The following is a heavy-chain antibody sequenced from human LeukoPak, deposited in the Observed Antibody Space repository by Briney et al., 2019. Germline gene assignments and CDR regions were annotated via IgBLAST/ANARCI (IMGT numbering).Heavy chain of an antibody. D-gene: IGHD2-15*01. V-gene: IGHV4-34*01. CDR3: ARGALRAPPRAYWYFDL. CDR1: GGSFSGYY. Sequence: PETLSLTCAVYGGSFSGYYWSWIRQPPGKGLEWIGEINHSGSTNYNPSLKSRVTISVDTSKNQFSLKLSSVTAADTAVYYCARGALRAPPRAYWYFDLWGRGTLVTVSS. CDR2: INHSGST. J-gene: IGHJ2*01.